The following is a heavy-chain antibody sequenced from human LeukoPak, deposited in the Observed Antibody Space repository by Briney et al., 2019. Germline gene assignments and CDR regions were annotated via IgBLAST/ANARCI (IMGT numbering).Heavy chain of an antibody. CDR2: ISAYNGNT. J-gene: IGHJ4*02. D-gene: IGHD3-22*01. CDR1: GYTFTSYG. Sequence: GASVKVSCKASGYTFTSYGISWVRQAPGQGLEWMGWISAYNGNTNYAQKLQGRVTMTTDTSTSTAYMELRSLRSDDTAVYYCARGPYYYDSSGYYGDYWGQGTLVTVSS. V-gene: IGHV1-18*01. CDR3: ARGPYYYDSSGYYGDY.